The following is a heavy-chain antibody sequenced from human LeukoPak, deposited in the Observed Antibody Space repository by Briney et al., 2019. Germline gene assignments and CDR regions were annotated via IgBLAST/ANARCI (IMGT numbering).Heavy chain of an antibody. D-gene: IGHD4-23*01. J-gene: IGHJ4*02. V-gene: IGHV4-39*07. CDR3: ARDRNLYGGKVFDY. Sequence: SETLSLTCSVSGGSISSSSYYWGWIRQPPGKGLEWIGSIYYSGSTYYNPSLKSRVTISVDTSKNQFSLKLSSVTAADTAVYYCARDRNLYGGKVFDYWGQGTLVTVSS. CDR1: GGSISSSSYY. CDR2: IYYSGST.